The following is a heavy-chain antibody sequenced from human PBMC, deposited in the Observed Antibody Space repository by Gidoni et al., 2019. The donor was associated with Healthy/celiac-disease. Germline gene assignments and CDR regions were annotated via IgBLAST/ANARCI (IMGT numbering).Heavy chain of an antibody. V-gene: IGHV5-10-1*03. J-gene: IGHJ4*02. CDR2: IDPSDSYT. CDR3: ARRDGFGESPDY. D-gene: IGHD3-10*01. CDR1: GYSFTSYW. Sequence: EVQLVQSGAEVKKPGESLRISCKGSGYSFTSYWISWVRQMPGKVLAWMGRIDPSDSYTNFSPSFQGHVTISADKSISTAYLQWSSLKASDTAMYYCARRDGFGESPDYWGQGTLVTVSS.